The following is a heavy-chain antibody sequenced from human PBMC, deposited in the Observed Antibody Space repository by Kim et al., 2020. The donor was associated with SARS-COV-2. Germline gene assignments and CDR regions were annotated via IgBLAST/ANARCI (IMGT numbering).Heavy chain of an antibody. Sequence: KSRVTISVDTSKNQFSLKLSSVTAADTAVYYCARLTGDYYDSSGYPLFDYWGQGTLVTVSS. CDR3: ARLTGDYYDSSGYPLFDY. V-gene: IGHV4-39*01. J-gene: IGHJ4*02. D-gene: IGHD3-22*01.